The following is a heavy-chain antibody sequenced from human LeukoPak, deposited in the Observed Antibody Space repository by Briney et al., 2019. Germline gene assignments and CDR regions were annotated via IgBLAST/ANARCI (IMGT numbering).Heavy chain of an antibody. J-gene: IGHJ4*02. D-gene: IGHD6-19*01. Sequence: SETLSLTCTVSGGSISSGGYYWSWIRQHPGKGLERIGYIYYSGSTYYNRSLTTRVTISVHTSNTQFSLKPRALTAADTAVYYCARESSGWYKYWGQGTLVTVSS. CDR1: GGSISSGGYY. CDR2: IYYSGST. V-gene: IGHV4-31*03. CDR3: ARESSGWYKY.